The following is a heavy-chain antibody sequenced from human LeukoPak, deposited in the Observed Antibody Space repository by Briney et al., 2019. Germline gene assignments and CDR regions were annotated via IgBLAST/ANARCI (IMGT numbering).Heavy chain of an antibody. D-gene: IGHD4-17*01. CDR1: GFTFSSYW. CDR2: INSDGSST. J-gene: IGHJ5*02. Sequence: GSLRLSCAASGFTFSSYWMHWVRQAPGKGLVWVSRINSDGSSTSYADSVKGRFTISRDNAKNTLYLQMNSLRAEDTAVYYCARDLGGYDYGDYVGNWFDPWGQGTLVTVST. V-gene: IGHV3-74*01. CDR3: ARDLGGYDYGDYVGNWFDP.